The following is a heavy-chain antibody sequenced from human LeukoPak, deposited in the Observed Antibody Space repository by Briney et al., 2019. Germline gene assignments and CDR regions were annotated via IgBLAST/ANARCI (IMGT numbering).Heavy chain of an antibody. J-gene: IGHJ4*02. D-gene: IGHD5-18*01. Sequence: PWRSLRLSCAASGFTFSSYAMHWVRQAPGKGLEGVAVISYDGSNKYYADSVKGRFTISRDNSKNTLYLQMNSLRAEDTAVYYCARDLGDGYSYGYPYWGQGTLVTVSS. V-gene: IGHV3-30*04. CDR1: GFTFSSYA. CDR2: ISYDGSNK. CDR3: ARDLGDGYSYGYPY.